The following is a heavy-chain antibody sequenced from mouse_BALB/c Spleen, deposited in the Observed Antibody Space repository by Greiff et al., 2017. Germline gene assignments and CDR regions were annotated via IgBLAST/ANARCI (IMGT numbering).Heavy chain of an antibody. Sequence: LQQPGSELVRPGASVKLSCKASGYTFTSYWMHWVKHRHGQGLEWIGNIYPGSGSTNYDEKFKSKGTLTVDTSSSTAYMHLSSLTSEDSAVYYCTRRGLGPFDYWGQGTTLTVSS. D-gene: IGHD4-1*01. V-gene: IGHV1S22*01. CDR2: IYPGSGST. J-gene: IGHJ2*01. CDR1: GYTFTSYW. CDR3: TRRGLGPFDY.